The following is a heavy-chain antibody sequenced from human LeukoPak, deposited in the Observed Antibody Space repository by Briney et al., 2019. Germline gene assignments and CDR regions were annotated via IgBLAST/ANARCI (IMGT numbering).Heavy chain of an antibody. CDR2: ITSSRSTI. CDR3: ARDRTLGEFDF. CDR1: GFTFSGYS. D-gene: IGHD3-16*01. V-gene: IGHV3-48*01. J-gene: IGHJ4*02. Sequence: PGGSLRLSCAASGFTFSGYSMNWVRQAPGRGLEWVSYITSSRSTIYYADSVKGRFTISRDNAKNPLYLQMNSLRAEDTAVYYCARDRTLGEFDFWGQGTLVTVSS.